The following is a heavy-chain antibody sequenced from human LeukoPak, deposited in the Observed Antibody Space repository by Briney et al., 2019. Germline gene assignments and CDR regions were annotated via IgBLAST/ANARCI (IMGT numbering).Heavy chain of an antibody. V-gene: IGHV1-8*01. CDR1: GYTFTSYD. Sequence: ASVKVSCKASGYTFTSYDFNWVRQATGQGLEWMGWMNPNSGDTGYAQKFQGRVTMTRNTSISTAYMELSSLRSEDTAVYYCARGLAGSTWLDYWGQGTLVTVSS. CDR3: ARGLAGSTWLDY. D-gene: IGHD6-13*01. CDR2: MNPNSGDT. J-gene: IGHJ4*02.